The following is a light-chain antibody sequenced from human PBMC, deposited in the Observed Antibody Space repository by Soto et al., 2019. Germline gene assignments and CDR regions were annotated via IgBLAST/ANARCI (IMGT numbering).Light chain of an antibody. V-gene: IGKV3-20*01. CDR3: QPYARSSWT. J-gene: IGKJ1*01. CDR2: GTS. Sequence: EIVLTQSPGTLSLSPGERATLSCRASQSVSRSYLAWYQQKPGQAPRLLIYGTSSRATAIPDRFSGSGSGTAFTLNISSLQSEHFAVYFCQPYARSSWTFGQPTQVNI. CDR1: QSVSRSY.